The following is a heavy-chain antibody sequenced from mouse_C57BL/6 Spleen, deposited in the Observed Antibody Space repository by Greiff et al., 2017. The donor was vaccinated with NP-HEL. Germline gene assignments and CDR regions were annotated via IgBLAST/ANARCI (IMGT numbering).Heavy chain of an antibody. D-gene: IGHD1-1*01. CDR3: ASPSYGSRSHWYVDV. CDR1: GYTFTSYW. V-gene: IGHV1-69*01. CDR2: IDPSDSYT. Sequence: VQLQQSGAELVMPGASVKLSCKASGYTFTSYWMHWVKQRPGQGLEWIGEIDPSDSYTNYNQKFKGKSTLTVDKASSTAYMQPSSLTSEDAAVYYCASPSYGSRSHWYVDVWDTGTTVTVSS. J-gene: IGHJ1*03.